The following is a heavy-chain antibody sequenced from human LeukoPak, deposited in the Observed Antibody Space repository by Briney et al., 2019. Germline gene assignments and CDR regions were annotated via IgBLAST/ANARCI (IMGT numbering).Heavy chain of an antibody. Sequence: ASVKVSCKASGYTFTGYYIHWLRQAPGQGLEWMGWINPSSGGTNYAQKFQGRVTMTRGTSISTAYMELSRLRSDDTAVYYCARAPPDYVWGSYRPLYYFDYWGQGTLVTVSS. CDR1: GYTFTGYY. D-gene: IGHD3-16*02. J-gene: IGHJ4*02. CDR2: INPSSGGT. CDR3: ARAPPDYVWGSYRPLYYFDY. V-gene: IGHV1-2*02.